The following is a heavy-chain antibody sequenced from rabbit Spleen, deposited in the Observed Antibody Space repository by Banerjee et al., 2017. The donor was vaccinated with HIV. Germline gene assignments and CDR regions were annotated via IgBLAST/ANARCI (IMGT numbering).Heavy chain of an antibody. D-gene: IGHD4-2*01. Sequence: QEQLEETGGGLVQPGGSLTLSCTASGFSFSSSYYMCWVRQAPGKGLECIACIYGGSSGSTYYASWAKGRFTISKTSSTTVTLQMTSLTAADTATYLCARDSAGREDFNLWGPGTLVTVS. J-gene: IGHJ4*01. V-gene: IGHV1S45*01. CDR1: GFSFSSSYY. CDR3: ARDSAGREDFNL. CDR2: IYGGSSGST.